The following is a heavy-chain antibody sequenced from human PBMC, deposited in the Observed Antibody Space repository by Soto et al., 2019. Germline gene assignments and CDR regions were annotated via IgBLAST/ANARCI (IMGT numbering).Heavy chain of an antibody. CDR1: GGTFSPYT. CDR3: TRDWEITVSTWSFGGF. J-gene: IGHJ4*02. D-gene: IGHD3-10*01. CDR2: IIPFHGVT. Sequence: QVQLVQSGADVKKPGSSVKVSCKASGGTFSPYTINWVRQAPGQGLEWMGRIIPFHGVTNYAQKFQARVTITADKSTSTAYMELSGLRFEDTAMYYCTRDWEITVSTWSFGGFWGRGTLVTVSS. V-gene: IGHV1-69*08.